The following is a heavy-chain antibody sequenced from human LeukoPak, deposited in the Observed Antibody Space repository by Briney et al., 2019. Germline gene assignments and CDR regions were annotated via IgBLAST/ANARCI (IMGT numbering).Heavy chain of an antibody. CDR2: IYYSGST. CDR3: ARLEAGSQTGYSSSWYHFDY. J-gene: IGHJ4*02. D-gene: IGHD6-13*01. V-gene: IGHV4-39*07. CDR1: GGSISSSSYY. Sequence: PSETLSLTCTVSGGSISSSSYYWGWIRQPPGKGLEWIGSIYYSGSTYYNPSLKSRVTISVDTSKNQFSLKLSSVTAADTAVYYCARLEAGSQTGYSSSWYHFDYWGQGTLVTVSS.